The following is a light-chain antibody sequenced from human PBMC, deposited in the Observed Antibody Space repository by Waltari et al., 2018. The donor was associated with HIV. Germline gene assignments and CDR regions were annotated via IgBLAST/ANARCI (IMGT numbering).Light chain of an antibody. Sequence: SYVLTQETSVSVAPGKTARITCVGNNIGMKTVHWYQRKPGQAPVRVMYDDSNRPSGIPERFSGYNSGNTATRTINRVEVGDEADYYCQVWEPTSDHVVFGGGSRLIVL. CDR1: NIGMKT. CDR3: QVWEPTSDHVV. J-gene: IGLJ2*01. V-gene: IGLV3-21*03. CDR2: DDS.